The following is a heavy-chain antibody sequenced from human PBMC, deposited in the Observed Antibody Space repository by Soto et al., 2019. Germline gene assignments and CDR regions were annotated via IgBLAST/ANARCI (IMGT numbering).Heavy chain of an antibody. CDR3: ARARPSSGYYWGFDY. CDR1: GFTFSSYE. Sequence: PGGSLRLSCAASGFTFSSYEMNWVRQAPGKGLEWVSYISSSGSTIYYADSVKGRFTISRDNAKNSLYLQMNSLRAEDTAVYYCARARPSSGYYWGFDYWGQGTLVTVSS. J-gene: IGHJ4*02. V-gene: IGHV3-48*03. D-gene: IGHD3-22*01. CDR2: ISSSGSTI.